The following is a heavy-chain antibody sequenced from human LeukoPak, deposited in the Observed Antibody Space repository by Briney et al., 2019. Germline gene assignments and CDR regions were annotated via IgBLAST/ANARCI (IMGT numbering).Heavy chain of an antibody. J-gene: IGHJ4*02. Sequence: SETLSLTCAVYGGSFSGYYWSWIRQPPGKGLEWIGEINHSGSTNYNPSLKSRVIISVDTSKNQFSLKLSSVTAADTAVYYCARMAESAKFDYWGQGTLVTVSS. CDR3: ARMAESAKFDY. V-gene: IGHV4-34*01. CDR2: INHSGST. D-gene: IGHD5-24*01. CDR1: GGSFSGYY.